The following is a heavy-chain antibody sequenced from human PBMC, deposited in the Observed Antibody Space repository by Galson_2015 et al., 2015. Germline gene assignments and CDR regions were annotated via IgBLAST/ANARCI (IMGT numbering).Heavy chain of an antibody. V-gene: IGHV3-23*01. CDR3: AKDRGMITFGGVIVIRYYFDY. D-gene: IGHD3-16*02. J-gene: IGHJ4*02. Sequence: LRLSCAASGFTFSSYAMSWVRQAPGKGLEWVSAISGSGGSTYYADSVKGRFTISRDNSKNTLYLQMNSLRAEDTAVYYCAKDRGMITFGGVIVIRYYFDYWGQGTLVTVSS. CDR1: GFTFSSYA. CDR2: ISGSGGST.